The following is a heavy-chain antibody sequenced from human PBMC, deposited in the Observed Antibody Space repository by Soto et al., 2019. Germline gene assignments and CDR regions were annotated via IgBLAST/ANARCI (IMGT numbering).Heavy chain of an antibody. D-gene: IGHD4-17*01. CDR3: ARHPDYHDAFDI. CDR1: GGSISSSSYY. Sequence: SETLSLTCTVSGGSISSSSYYWGCFRQPPGLGLDRIGSIYYSGSTYYNPSLKSRVTISVDTSKHQFSLKLSSVTAADSAVYYCARHPDYHDAFDIWGQGTMVTVSS. CDR2: IYYSGST. V-gene: IGHV4-39*01. J-gene: IGHJ3*02.